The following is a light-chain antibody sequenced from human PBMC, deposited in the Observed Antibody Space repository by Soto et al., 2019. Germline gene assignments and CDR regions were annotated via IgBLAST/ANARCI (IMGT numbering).Light chain of an antibody. CDR3: QQYESLPIT. CDR1: QDINKN. Sequence: DIQMTQSASSLSVSVGDRVTITCQAIQDINKNLIWYQKKPGKAHKLLIYDASDLETGVPSRFSGSGSGTGFTFPISSLQPEDFAPYYCQQYESLPITFAQGTRLEI. J-gene: IGKJ5*01. CDR2: DAS. V-gene: IGKV1-33*01.